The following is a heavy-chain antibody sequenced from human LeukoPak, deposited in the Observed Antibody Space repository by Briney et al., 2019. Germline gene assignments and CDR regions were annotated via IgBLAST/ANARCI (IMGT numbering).Heavy chain of an antibody. CDR1: GYTFTSYY. D-gene: IGHD6-19*01. Sequence: GASVKVSCKASGYTFTSYYMHWVRQAPGQGLEWMGIINPSGGSTSYAQKFQGRVTMTRDTSTSTVYMELSSLRSEDAAVYYCARVDKRSSGWYREDWFDPWGQGTLVTVSS. CDR2: INPSGGST. V-gene: IGHV1-46*01. CDR3: ARVDKRSSGWYREDWFDP. J-gene: IGHJ5*02.